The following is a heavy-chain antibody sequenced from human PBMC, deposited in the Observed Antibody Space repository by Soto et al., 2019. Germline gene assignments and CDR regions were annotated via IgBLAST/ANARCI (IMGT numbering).Heavy chain of an antibody. V-gene: IGHV4-34*01. CDR3: ARENYGGNSGGLDY. Sequence: PSETLSLSCAVYGGSFSGYYWSWIRQPPGKGLEWIGEINHSGSTNYNPSLKSRVTISVDTSKNQFSLELSSVTAADTAVYYCARENYGGNSGGLDYWGQGTLVTVS. CDR2: INHSGST. D-gene: IGHD4-17*01. CDR1: GGSFSGYY. J-gene: IGHJ4*02.